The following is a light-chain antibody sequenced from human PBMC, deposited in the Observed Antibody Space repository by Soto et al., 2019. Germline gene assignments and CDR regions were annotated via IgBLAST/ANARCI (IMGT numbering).Light chain of an antibody. CDR3: QQYGGSPQT. J-gene: IGKJ1*01. CDR2: GAS. Sequence: EIVLTQSPGTLALSPGEGATLSCRASQSVSKYLAWYQQKPGQAPRLRIYGASSRATGIPDSFSGSGSGTDFTLTISRLEPEDGAVYYCQQYGGSPQTFGQGTKVDIK. CDR1: QSVSKY. V-gene: IGKV3-20*01.